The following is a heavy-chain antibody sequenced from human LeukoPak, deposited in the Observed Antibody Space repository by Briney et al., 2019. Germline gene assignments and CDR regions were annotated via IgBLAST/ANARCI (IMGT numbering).Heavy chain of an antibody. V-gene: IGHV1-2*02. Sequence: ASVKVSCKASGYTFTDYYMHWVRQAPGQGLEWMGWINPHSGGTDHAQKFQGRVTMTRDTSISTAYMELSRLRSDDTAVYYRARVLRYFDWSTGDFDYWGQGTLVTVSS. D-gene: IGHD3-9*01. CDR1: GYTFTDYY. J-gene: IGHJ4*02. CDR3: ARVLRYFDWSTGDFDY. CDR2: INPHSGGT.